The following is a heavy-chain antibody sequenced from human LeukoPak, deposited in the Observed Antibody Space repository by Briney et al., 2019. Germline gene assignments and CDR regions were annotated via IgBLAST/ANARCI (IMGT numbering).Heavy chain of an antibody. CDR2: ISSSSSTI. V-gene: IGHV3-48*01. CDR1: GFTFSSYS. D-gene: IGHD6-19*01. J-gene: IGHJ4*02. Sequence: GGSLRLSCAASGFTFSSYSMNWVRQAPGKGLEWVSYISSSSSTIYYADSVKGRFTISRDNSKNTLYLQMNSLRAEDTAVYYCAKIFTSSGFFDYWGQGTLVTVSS. CDR3: AKIFTSSGFFDY.